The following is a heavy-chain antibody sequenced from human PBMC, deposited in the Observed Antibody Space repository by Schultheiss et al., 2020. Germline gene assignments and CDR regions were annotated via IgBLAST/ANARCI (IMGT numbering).Heavy chain of an antibody. CDR2: IYHSGST. V-gene: IGHV4-31*03. D-gene: IGHD3-10*01. CDR3: ARHLMVRGWGYWFDP. J-gene: IGHJ5*02. Sequence: SETLSLTCTVSGGSISSGGYYWSWIRQHPGKGLEWIGEIYHSGSTNYNPSLKSRVTISVDTSKNQFSLKLSSVTAADTAMYYCARHLMVRGWGYWFDPWGQGTLVTVSS. CDR1: GGSISSGGYY.